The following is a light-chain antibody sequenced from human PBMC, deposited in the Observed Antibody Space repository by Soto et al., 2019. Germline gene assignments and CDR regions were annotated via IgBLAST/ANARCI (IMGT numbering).Light chain of an antibody. CDR3: QQYKSYWT. Sequence: IVITHSPAALSVSPGERATLSCRASQSVSSNLAWYQQKPGQAPRLLIYGASNRATGIPARFSGSGSGTEFTLTISSLQPDDFATYYCQQYKSYWTFGQASKVDIK. CDR1: QSVSSN. V-gene: IGKV3D-15*01. CDR2: GAS. J-gene: IGKJ1*01.